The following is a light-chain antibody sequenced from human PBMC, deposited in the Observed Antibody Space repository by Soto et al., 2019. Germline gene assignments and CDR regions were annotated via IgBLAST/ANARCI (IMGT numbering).Light chain of an antibody. V-gene: IGLV2-14*01. CDR1: RSVVGGYNY. CDR2: DVS. Sequence: QSVLTQPASVSGSPGQSITISFPGNRSVVGGYNYVSWYQQYPGKAPKLMIYDVSYRPSGVSNRLSGSRSGNTASLTISGLQAADEADYYCSSYTSSSTLVFGTGTKVTVL. CDR3: SSYTSSSTLV. J-gene: IGLJ1*01.